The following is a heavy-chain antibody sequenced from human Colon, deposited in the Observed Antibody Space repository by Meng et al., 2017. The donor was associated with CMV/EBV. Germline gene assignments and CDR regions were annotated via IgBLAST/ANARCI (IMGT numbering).Heavy chain of an antibody. CDR2: IFWDGDK. D-gene: IGHD4-23*01. CDR3: AHLSYDGRSDHFDY. V-gene: IGHV2-5*02. Sequence: QSALKSSRRTLVKPTQTLSMNSTFSGFSLSTNGVAIGWIRQPPGQVLEWVALIFWDGDKRYKTSLENRLTITKDTSKNQVVLTVTNMDPVDTATYYCAHLSYDGRSDHFDYWGQGTLVTVSS. CDR1: GFSLSTNGVA. J-gene: IGHJ4*02.